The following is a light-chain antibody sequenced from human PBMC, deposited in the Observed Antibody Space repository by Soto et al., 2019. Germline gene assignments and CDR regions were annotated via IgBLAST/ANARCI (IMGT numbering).Light chain of an antibody. CDR3: QQYSNWPTT. V-gene: IGKV3-15*01. Sequence: EIVMTQSPATLSVSPGESATLSCRASQSVSSNFAWYQQKPGQAPRLLIYGASTRATGIPARFSGSGSGTEFTLTISSLQSEDFAVYYCQQYSNWPTTFGQGTKVDIK. J-gene: IGKJ1*01. CDR2: GAS. CDR1: QSVSSN.